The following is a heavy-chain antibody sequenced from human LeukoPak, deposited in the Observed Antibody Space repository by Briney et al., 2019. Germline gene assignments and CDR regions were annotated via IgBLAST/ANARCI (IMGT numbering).Heavy chain of an antibody. CDR1: GYTFTSYA. CDR3: ARTRLRSYLAYCGGDCYSGDAFDI. J-gene: IGHJ3*02. CDR2: MNPNSGNT. V-gene: IGHV1-8*02. Sequence: ASVKVSCKASGYTFTSYAMHWVRQAPGQRLEWMGWMNPNSGNTGYAQKLQGRVTMTRTTSISTAYMELSSLRSEDTAVYYCARTRLRSYLAYCGGDCYSGDAFDIWGQGTMVTVSS. D-gene: IGHD2-21*02.